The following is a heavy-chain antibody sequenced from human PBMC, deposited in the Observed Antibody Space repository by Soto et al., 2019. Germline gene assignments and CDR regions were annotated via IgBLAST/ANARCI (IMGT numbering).Heavy chain of an antibody. J-gene: IGHJ4*02. Sequence: QVQLVQSGAEVKKPGASVKVSCKASGCTFTNFAMHWVREAPGQRLEWMGWINAGNGNTKYSQKFQGRVSITRDTSANTAYMELSSLRSEDTAMYYCARGTKSGNYFLSLFDYWGQGSLVTVSS. CDR2: INAGNGNT. D-gene: IGHD1-26*01. CDR1: GCTFTNFA. V-gene: IGHV1-3*01. CDR3: ARGTKSGNYFLSLFDY.